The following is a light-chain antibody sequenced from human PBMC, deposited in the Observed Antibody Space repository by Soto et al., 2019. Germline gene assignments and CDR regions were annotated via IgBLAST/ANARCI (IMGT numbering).Light chain of an antibody. CDR1: QSVSSSY. Sequence: EIVFTQSPGTLSLSPGERATLSCRASQSVSSSYLAWYQQKPGQAPRLLIYGASSRATGIPDRFSCSGSGTDFTLTISSLEPEDFAVDYCQQYGSSPVTFGQGTKVEIK. CDR2: GAS. CDR3: QQYGSSPVT. J-gene: IGKJ1*01. V-gene: IGKV3-20*01.